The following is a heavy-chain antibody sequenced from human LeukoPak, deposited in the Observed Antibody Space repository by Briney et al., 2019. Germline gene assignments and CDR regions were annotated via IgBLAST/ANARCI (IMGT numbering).Heavy chain of an antibody. D-gene: IGHD3-16*02. CDR3: TTDQDDYVWGSYRYSPRFDY. Sequence: GGSLRLSCAASGFTFSNAWMSWVRQAPGKGLEWVGRIKSKTDGGTTDYAAPVKGRFTISRDDSKNTLYLQMNSLKTEDTAVYYCTTDQDDYVWGSYRYSPRFDYWGQGTLVTVSS. V-gene: IGHV3-15*01. CDR2: IKSKTDGGTT. CDR1: GFTFSNAW. J-gene: IGHJ4*02.